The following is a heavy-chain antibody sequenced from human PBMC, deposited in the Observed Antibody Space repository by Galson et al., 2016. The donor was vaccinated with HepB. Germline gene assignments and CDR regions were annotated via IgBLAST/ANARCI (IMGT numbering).Heavy chain of an antibody. CDR2: ISSSGTYT. CDR3: ARGSQPPQWQLGGYFDY. Sequence: SLRLSCAGFSDSYMSWIRQAPGQGLEWVSFISSSGTYTKYADSVKGRCTISRDNAKNSLYLQMNSLRAEDTAVYYCARGSQPPQWQLGGYFDYWGQGTLVTVSS. J-gene: IGHJ4*02. V-gene: IGHV3-11*06. CDR1: SDSY. D-gene: IGHD1-26*01.